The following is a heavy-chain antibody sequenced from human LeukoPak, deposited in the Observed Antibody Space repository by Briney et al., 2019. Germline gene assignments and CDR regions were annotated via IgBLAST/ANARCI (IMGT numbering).Heavy chain of an antibody. CDR3: AKDLRERDSDYLLFDY. CDR2: ISGSGGST. CDR1: GFTFSSYA. D-gene: IGHD4-11*01. Sequence: PGGSLRLSCAASGFTFSSYAMSWVRQAPGKGLEWVSAISGSGGSTYYADSVKGRFTISRDNSKNTLYLQMNSLRAEDTAVYYCAKDLRERDSDYLLFDYWGQGTLVTVSS. V-gene: IGHV3-23*01. J-gene: IGHJ4*01.